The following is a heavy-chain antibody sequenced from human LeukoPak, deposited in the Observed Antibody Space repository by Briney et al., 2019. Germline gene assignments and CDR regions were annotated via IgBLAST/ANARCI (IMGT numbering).Heavy chain of an antibody. CDR2: ISSSSSYI. CDR3: AREED. V-gene: IGHV3-21*01. J-gene: IGHJ4*02. Sequence: PGGPPSLSCAAPGFPFISYSMKWVPPAPGKGLEWVSSISSSSSYIYYADSVKGRFTISRDNAKNSLYLQMNSLRAEDTAVYYCAREEDWGQGTLVTVSS. CDR1: GFPFISYS.